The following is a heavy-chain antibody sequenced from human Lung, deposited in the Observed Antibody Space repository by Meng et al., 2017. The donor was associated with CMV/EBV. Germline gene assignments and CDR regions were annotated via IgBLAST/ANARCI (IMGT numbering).Heavy chain of an antibody. D-gene: IGHD6-13*01. J-gene: IGHJ6*02. CDR3: ARQTDTEGIAAAPDV. CDR1: GGSISSSSYY. V-gene: IGHV4-39*01. CDR2: IYYSGST. Sequence: GSLRLXXTVSGGSISSSSYYWGWIRQPPGKGLEWIGSIYYSGSTYYNPSLKSRVTISVDTSKNQFSLKLSSVTAADTAVYYCARQTDTEGIAAAPDVWGQGTXVTVSS.